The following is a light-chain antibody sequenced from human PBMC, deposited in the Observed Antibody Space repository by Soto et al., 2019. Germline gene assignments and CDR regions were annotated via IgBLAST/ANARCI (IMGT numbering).Light chain of an antibody. CDR2: DVS. J-gene: IGLJ2*01. CDR1: SSDVGDYNY. Sequence: QSVLTQPPSASGTPGQSVTIPCTGTSSDVGDYNYVSWYQQHPGKAPKLVIYDVSRRPSGVPDRFSGSKSGNTASLTVSGLQAEDEADYYCSSNAGSNNLVFGGGTKVTVL. CDR3: SSNAGSNNLV. V-gene: IGLV2-8*01.